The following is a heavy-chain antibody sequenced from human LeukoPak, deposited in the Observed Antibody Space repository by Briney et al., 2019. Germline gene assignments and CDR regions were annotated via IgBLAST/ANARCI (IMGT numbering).Heavy chain of an antibody. Sequence: SVKVPCKASGGTFSSYAISWVRQAPGQGLEWMGGIIPIFGTANYAQKFQGRVTITADESTSTAYMELSSLRSEDTAVYYCAGEKMPRHDGLDYWGQGTLVTVSS. D-gene: IGHD5-24*01. CDR1: GGTFSSYA. J-gene: IGHJ4*02. V-gene: IGHV1-69*01. CDR3: AGEKMPRHDGLDY. CDR2: IIPIFGTA.